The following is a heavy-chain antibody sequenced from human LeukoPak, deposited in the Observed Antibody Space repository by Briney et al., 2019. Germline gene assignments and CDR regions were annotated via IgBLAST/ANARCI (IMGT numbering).Heavy chain of an antibody. CDR2: INQDGSQK. D-gene: IGHD6-25*01. V-gene: IGHV3-7*01. CDR1: GFTFSSYS. Sequence: PGGSLRLSCEASGFTFSSYSMNWVRQAPGKGLEWVANINQDGSQKYYVDSVKGRFTISRDNAKNSLYLQMNSLRAEDTAVYYCARALAAAGSYWGQGTLVTVSS. CDR3: ARALAAAGSY. J-gene: IGHJ4*02.